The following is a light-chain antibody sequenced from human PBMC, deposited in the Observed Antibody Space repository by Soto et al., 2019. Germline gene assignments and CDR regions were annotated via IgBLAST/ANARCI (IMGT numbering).Light chain of an antibody. Sequence: DIQLTQSPSSVSASVGDTVTITCRSSQALNGRLAWLQQQPGRAPKLLISFASTLVSGAPPRFSGSGSGTDFSPTINSLQPEDFAIYYCLQAYNFPRTFGQGTRVEVK. CDR3: LQAYNFPRT. CDR2: FAS. CDR1: QALNGR. V-gene: IGKV1-12*01. J-gene: IGKJ1*01.